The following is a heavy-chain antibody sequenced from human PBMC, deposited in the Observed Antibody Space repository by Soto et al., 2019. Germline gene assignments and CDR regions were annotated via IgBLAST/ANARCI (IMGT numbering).Heavy chain of an antibody. J-gene: IGHJ5*02. D-gene: IGHD3-10*01. Sequence: EVQLLESGGGLVQPGGSLRLSCAASGFTFSSDAMSWVRQAPGKGLEWVSAISGSGGSTYYPDSVKGRFTFSRDNSKNTLYLQMNSLRAEDTAVYYCAKGYRWAMVRGAFDPWGQGTLVTVSS. CDR1: GFTFSSDA. CDR3: AKGYRWAMVRGAFDP. CDR2: ISGSGGST. V-gene: IGHV3-23*01.